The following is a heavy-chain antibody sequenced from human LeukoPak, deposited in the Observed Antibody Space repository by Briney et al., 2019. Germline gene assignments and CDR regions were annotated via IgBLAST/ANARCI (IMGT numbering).Heavy chain of an antibody. CDR2: IRYDGSNK. J-gene: IGHJ4*02. V-gene: IGHV3-30*02. Sequence: GGSLRLSCAASGFTFSSYSMHWVRQAPGKGLEWVAFIRYDGSNKYYADSVKGRFTISRDNAKNSLYLQMNSLRAEDTAVYYCARDLYYFDYWGQGTLVTVSS. CDR1: GFTFSSYS. CDR3: ARDLYYFDY.